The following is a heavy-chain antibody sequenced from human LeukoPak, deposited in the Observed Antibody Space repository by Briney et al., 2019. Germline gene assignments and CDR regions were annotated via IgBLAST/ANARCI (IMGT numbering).Heavy chain of an antibody. CDR2: ISSSSSYI. Sequence: PGGSLRLSCAASGFTFSSYSMNWVRQAPGKGLEWVSSISSSSSYIYYADSVKGRFTISRDNAKNSLYLQMNSLRAEDTAVYYCARDLSWAQQLSSPWGQGTLVTVSS. CDR1: GFTFSSYS. J-gene: IGHJ5*02. D-gene: IGHD6-13*01. V-gene: IGHV3-21*01. CDR3: ARDLSWAQQLSSP.